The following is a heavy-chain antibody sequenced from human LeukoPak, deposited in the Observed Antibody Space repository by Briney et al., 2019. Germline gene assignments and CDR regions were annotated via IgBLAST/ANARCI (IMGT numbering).Heavy chain of an antibody. CDR1: GGSIRTSGNY. CDR2: IYYSGTT. Sequence: PSETLSLTCTGSGGSIRTSGNYWSWIRHHPGKGLEWMGCIYYSGTTYDSPSLKSRLTVSVDTSKNQFFLDLTSVTAADTAVYYCARLVYGNGWQIDYWGRGTLVTVSS. V-gene: IGHV4-31*03. CDR3: ARLVYGNGWQIDY. D-gene: IGHD2-8*01. J-gene: IGHJ4*02.